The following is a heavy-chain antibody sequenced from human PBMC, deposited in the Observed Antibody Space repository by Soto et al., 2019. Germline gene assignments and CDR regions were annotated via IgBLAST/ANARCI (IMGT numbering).Heavy chain of an antibody. CDR2: LDGAGGST. V-gene: IGHV3-23*01. Sequence: RRLSCLASGFTFSDFAMTWVRHVLGRGLEWVGSLDGAGGSTYYAESVRGRFSISRDNTHNTLFLQMQRLTVDDTAIYYYAAPREEYCSRVSWYTYDMDIWGQGTTVTVSS. CDR3: AAPREEYCSRVSWYTYDMDI. D-gene: IGHD5-18*01. CDR1: GFTFSDFA. J-gene: IGHJ6*02.